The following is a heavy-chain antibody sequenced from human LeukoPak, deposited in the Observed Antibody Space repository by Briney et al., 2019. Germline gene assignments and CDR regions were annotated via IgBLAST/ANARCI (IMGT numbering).Heavy chain of an antibody. J-gene: IGHJ4*02. V-gene: IGHV3-21*01. CDR2: ISSTSEYI. Sequence: SGGSLRLSCAASGFTFSSYALNWVRQAPGQGLEWVSTISSTSEYIFYRDSLKGRFTVSRDNAKNSLFLQMNSLRPEDTAVYYCARDGQYDYWGQGTLVTVSS. CDR1: GFTFSSYA. CDR3: ARDGQYDY. D-gene: IGHD4-11*01.